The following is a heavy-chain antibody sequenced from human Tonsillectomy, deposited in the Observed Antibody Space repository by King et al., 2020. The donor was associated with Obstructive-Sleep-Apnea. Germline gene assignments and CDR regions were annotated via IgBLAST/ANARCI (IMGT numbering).Heavy chain of an antibody. J-gene: IGHJ3*01. D-gene: IGHD3-9*01. CDR3: ARDRGYDSLTDHHSDDLDL. CDR2: IKKDGSEK. CDR1: GFTFRSYW. Sequence: VQLVESGGGLVQPGGSLRLSCAASGFTFRSYWMSWVRPTPGKGLEWVANIKKDGSEKFYVDSVRGRFTISRDNAKNSLYLQMNSLRTEDTAVYYCARDRGYDSLTDHHSDDLDLWGQGTMVTVSS. V-gene: IGHV3-7*03.